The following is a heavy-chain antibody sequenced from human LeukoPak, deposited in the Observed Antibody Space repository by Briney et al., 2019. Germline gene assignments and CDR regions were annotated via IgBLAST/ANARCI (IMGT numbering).Heavy chain of an antibody. D-gene: IGHD6-19*01. CDR2: IYSSGST. Sequence: PSETLSLTCTVSGGSTSSYYWSWIRQPPGKGLEWIGYIYSSGSTNYNPSLKSRVTISVDTSQNQFSLRLTSVAAADTAVYYCARDRIAVAGGYYYGMDVWGQGTTVTVSS. J-gene: IGHJ6*02. V-gene: IGHV4-59*01. CDR3: ARDRIAVAGGYYYGMDV. CDR1: GGSTSSYY.